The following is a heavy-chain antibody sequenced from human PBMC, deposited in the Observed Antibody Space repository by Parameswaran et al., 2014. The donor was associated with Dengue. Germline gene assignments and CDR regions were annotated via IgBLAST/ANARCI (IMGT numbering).Heavy chain of an antibody. D-gene: IGHD6-19*01. CDR3: ARTLNTVAGKLYYYYGMDV. Sequence: SWVRQAPGQGLEWMGWISAYNGNTNYAQKLQGRVTMTTDTSTSTAYMELRSLRSDDTAVYYCARTLNTVAGKLYYYYGMDVWGQGTTVTVSS. CDR2: ISAYNGNT. J-gene: IGHJ6*02. V-gene: IGHV1-18*01.